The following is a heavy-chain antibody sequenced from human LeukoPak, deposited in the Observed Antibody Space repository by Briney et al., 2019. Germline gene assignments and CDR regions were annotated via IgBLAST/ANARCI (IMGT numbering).Heavy chain of an antibody. J-gene: IGHJ4*02. CDR1: GFTFSNYA. Sequence: GGSLRLSCAASGFTFSNYAMSWVRQAPGKGLEWVSAISGSGGSTYYADSVKGRFTISRDNSKNTLYLQMNSLRAEDTAVYYCARSTGMTGYSGSYYFDYWGQGTLVTVSS. CDR2: ISGSGGST. D-gene: IGHD3-9*01. V-gene: IGHV3-23*01. CDR3: ARSTGMTGYSGSYYFDY.